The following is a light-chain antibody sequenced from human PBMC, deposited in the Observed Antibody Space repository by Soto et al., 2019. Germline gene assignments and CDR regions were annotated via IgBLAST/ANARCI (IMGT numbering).Light chain of an antibody. CDR2: DAS. Sequence: IVLTHSPATLSVSPVVRAARSCSASHNMNYFLACYRQKPGQAPRLLIYDASNRATGIPARFSGSGSGTEVTLTISSLQSEDFAVYDCHQYNNWPPLTFGGGTKVDIK. V-gene: IGKV3D-15*01. CDR1: HNMNYF. J-gene: IGKJ4*01. CDR3: HQYNNWPPLT.